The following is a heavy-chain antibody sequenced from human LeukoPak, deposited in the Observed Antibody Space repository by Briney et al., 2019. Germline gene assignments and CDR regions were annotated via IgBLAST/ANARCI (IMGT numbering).Heavy chain of an antibody. V-gene: IGHV1-2*04. J-gene: IGHJ5*02. Sequence: GASVKVSCKASGYTFTGYYMHWVRQAPGQGLEWMGWINPNSGGTNYAQKFQGWVTMTRDTPISTAYMELSRLRSDDTAVYYCARGGYSYEPSSNNWFDPWGQGTLVTVSS. CDR1: GYTFTGYY. CDR2: INPNSGGT. CDR3: ARGGYSYEPSSNNWFDP. D-gene: IGHD5-18*01.